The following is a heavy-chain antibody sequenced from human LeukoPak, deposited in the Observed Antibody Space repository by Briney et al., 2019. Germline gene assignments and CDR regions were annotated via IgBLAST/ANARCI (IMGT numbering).Heavy chain of an antibody. CDR2: INPNSGFT. J-gene: IGHJ4*02. CDR3: ARLADCSSSSCRSFDY. CDR1: GYPFTGYY. Sequence: GVSVKVSCKASGYPFTGYYLHWVRQAPGQGLEWMGWINPNSGFTNYAQKFQGRVTMTRDTSISTAYMELSRLRSDDAAVYYCARLADCSSSSCRSFDYWGQGTLVTVSS. V-gene: IGHV1-2*02. D-gene: IGHD2-2*01.